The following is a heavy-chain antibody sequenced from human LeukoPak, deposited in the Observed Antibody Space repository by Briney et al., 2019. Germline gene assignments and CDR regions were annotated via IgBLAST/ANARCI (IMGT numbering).Heavy chain of an antibody. CDR1: GYTFTSYD. Sequence: GASVKVSCKASGYTFTSYDINWVRQATGQGLEWMGWMNPNSGNTGYAQKFQGRVTMTRNTSIGTAYMELSSLRSEDTAVYYCARRGPYYYGSGSFKMIWFDPWGQGTLVTVSS. CDR3: ARRGPYYYGSGSFKMIWFDP. CDR2: MNPNSGNT. D-gene: IGHD3-10*01. J-gene: IGHJ5*02. V-gene: IGHV1-8*01.